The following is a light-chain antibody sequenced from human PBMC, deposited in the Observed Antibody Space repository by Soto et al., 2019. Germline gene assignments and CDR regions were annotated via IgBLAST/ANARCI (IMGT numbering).Light chain of an antibody. CDR1: QSVDDY. Sequence: DIQMTQSPSSLSASLGDRVTITCRASQSVDDYFSWYQQIPGRAPKLLIYAASHLQSWVPSRFRGSGYGTDFTLTISSLQPEDAAIYYCLQSYDTPWTFGQGTKVEIK. CDR3: LQSYDTPWT. V-gene: IGKV1-39*01. CDR2: AAS. J-gene: IGKJ1*01.